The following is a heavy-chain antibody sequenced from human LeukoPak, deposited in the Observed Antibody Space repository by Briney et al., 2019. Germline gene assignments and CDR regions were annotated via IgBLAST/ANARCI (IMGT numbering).Heavy chain of an antibody. V-gene: IGHV4-59*08. J-gene: IGHJ4*02. CDR1: GGSISSYY. CDR2: IYYSGST. CDR3: ARRMSGWNDVFDY. D-gene: IGHD1-1*01. Sequence: PSETLSLTCTVSGGSISSYYWSWIRQPPGKGLEWIGYIYYSGSTNYNPSLKSRVTISVDTSKNQFSLTLNSVTAADTAVYYCARRMSGWNDVFDYWGQGALVTVSS.